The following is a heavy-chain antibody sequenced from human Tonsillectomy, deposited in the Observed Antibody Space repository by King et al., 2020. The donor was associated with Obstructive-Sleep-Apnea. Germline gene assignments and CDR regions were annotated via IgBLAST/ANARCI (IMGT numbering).Heavy chain of an antibody. Sequence: QLQESGPGLVKPSETLSLTCTVSGGSISSNSYWGWIRQPPGKGLEWIGHIYYSGSTYYNPSLKSRVTRSVDTSKNQFSLELNSVTAADTAVYYCARADRDIAMGLFDYWGQGTLVTVSS. J-gene: IGHJ4*02. CDR2: IYYSGST. CDR3: ARADRDIAMGLFDY. CDR1: GGSISSNSY. V-gene: IGHV4-39*07. D-gene: IGHD5-18*01.